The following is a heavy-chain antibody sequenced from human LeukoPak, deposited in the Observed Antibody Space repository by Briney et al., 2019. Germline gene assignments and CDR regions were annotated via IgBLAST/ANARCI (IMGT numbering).Heavy chain of an antibody. CDR2: IIPIFGTA. CDR3: AGTSIAASPFDY. Sequence: SSVKVSCKASGCTFSSYAISWVRQAPGQGLEWMGRIIPIFGTANYAQKFQGRVTITTDESTSTAYMELSSLRSEDTAVYYCAGTSIAASPFDYWGQGTLVTVSS. J-gene: IGHJ4*02. D-gene: IGHD6-6*01. V-gene: IGHV1-69*05. CDR1: GCTFSSYA.